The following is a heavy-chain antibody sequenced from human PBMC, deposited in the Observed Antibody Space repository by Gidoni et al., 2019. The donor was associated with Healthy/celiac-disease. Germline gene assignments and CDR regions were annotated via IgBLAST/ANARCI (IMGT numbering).Heavy chain of an antibody. Sequence: QVQLVESGGGVVQPGRSLRLSCAASGFTFSSYGMHWVRQAPGKGLEWVAVIWYDGSNKYYADSVKGRFTISRDNSKNTLYLQMNSLRAEDTAVYYCAREGAGYGDYYYGMDVWGQGTTVTVSS. J-gene: IGHJ6*02. CDR2: IWYDGSNK. V-gene: IGHV3-33*01. D-gene: IGHD4-17*01. CDR3: AREGAGYGDYYYGMDV. CDR1: GFTFSSYG.